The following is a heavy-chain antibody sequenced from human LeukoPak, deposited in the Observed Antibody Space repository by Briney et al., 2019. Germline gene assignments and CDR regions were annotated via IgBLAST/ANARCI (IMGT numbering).Heavy chain of an antibody. Sequence: SETLSLTCTVSGGSINNYYWSWIRQPAGKGLEWIAHIYTSGSTEYNPSLKSPVTMSVDPSKNQFSLRLSSVTAADTAMYYCARDWSFRKVLDIWGQGTMVIVSS. CDR3: ARDWSFRKVLDI. J-gene: IGHJ3*02. CDR2: IYTSGST. CDR1: GGSINNYY. V-gene: IGHV4-4*07. D-gene: IGHD3-3*02.